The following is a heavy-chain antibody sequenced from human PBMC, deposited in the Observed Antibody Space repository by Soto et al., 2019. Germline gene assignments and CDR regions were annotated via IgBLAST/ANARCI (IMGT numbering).Heavy chain of an antibody. Sequence: QLQLQESGPGLVKPSETLSLTCSVSGGSISSRTFWWAWIRQPPGKVLEWIGDMYYSGSSYSSPSLKRRVTLSVDTSKNQLSLKLNSVTAADTAVYFCARHPRDDYNYGGSGIFDYWGQGTLVTVSS. CDR3: ARHPRDDYNYGGSGIFDY. CDR2: MYYSGSS. CDR1: GGSISSRTFW. J-gene: IGHJ4*02. V-gene: IGHV4-39*01. D-gene: IGHD4-4*01.